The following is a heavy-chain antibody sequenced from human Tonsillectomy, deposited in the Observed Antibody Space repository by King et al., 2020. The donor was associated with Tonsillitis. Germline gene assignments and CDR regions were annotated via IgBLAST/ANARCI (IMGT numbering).Heavy chain of an antibody. CDR1: GGSINSNNFY. Sequence: QLQESGPGLVKPSETLSLTCSVSGGSINSNNFYWGWIRQPPGKGLEWIATIHYSGYTYYNPSLKSRVTISVDTSMNQFSLKMRSVTAADAAVYFCARQSGWRSEDNGNTYYFDYWGQGTLVTVSS. CDR3: ARQSGWRSEDNGNTYYFDY. J-gene: IGHJ4*02. D-gene: IGHD4/OR15-4a*01. V-gene: IGHV4-39*01. CDR2: IHYSGYT.